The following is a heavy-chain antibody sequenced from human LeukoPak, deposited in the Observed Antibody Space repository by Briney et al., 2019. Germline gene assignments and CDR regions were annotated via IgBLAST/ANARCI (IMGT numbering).Heavy chain of an antibody. D-gene: IGHD3-10*01. V-gene: IGHV3-30*18. CDR1: GFTFSSYG. J-gene: IGHJ4*02. CDR3: AKSRRVYGSGRTTFLDY. Sequence: AGGSLRLSCAASGFTFSSYGMHWVRQAPGKGLEWVAVTSYDGSNKYYADSVKGRFTISRDNSKNTLYLQMNSLRAEDTAVYYCAKSRRVYGSGRTTFLDYWGQGTLVTVSS. CDR2: TSYDGSNK.